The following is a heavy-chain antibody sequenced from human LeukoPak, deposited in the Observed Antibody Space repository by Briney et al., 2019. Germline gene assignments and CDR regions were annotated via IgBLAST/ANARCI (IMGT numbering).Heavy chain of an antibody. CDR1: GFKFSSYS. Sequence: PGGSLRLSCAASGFKFSSYSMKWVRQAPGKGLEWVSFISSSSSYIYYADSLKGRFTISRDNAKNSLYLQMNSLRAEHTAVYYCARGTMFPYYFDYWGQGTLVTVSS. CDR3: ARGTMFPYYFDY. CDR2: ISSSSSYI. J-gene: IGHJ4*02. V-gene: IGHV3-21*01. D-gene: IGHD3-10*02.